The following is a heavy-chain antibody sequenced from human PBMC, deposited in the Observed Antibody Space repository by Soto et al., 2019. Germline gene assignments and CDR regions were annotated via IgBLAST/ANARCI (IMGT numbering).Heavy chain of an antibody. V-gene: IGHV1-18*01. CDR2: ISAYNGNT. Sequence: ASVKVSCKASGYTFTSYGVSWVRQAPGQGLEWMGWISAYNGNTNYAQKLQGRVTMTTDTSTSTAYMELRSLRSDDTAVYYCAREISIAVAGTIDYWGQGTLVTVSS. J-gene: IGHJ4*02. CDR3: AREISIAVAGTIDY. CDR1: GYTFTSYG. D-gene: IGHD6-19*01.